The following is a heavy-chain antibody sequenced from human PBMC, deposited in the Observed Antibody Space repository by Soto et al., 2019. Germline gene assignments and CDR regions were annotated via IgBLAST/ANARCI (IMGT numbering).Heavy chain of an antibody. CDR2: IYYSGST. V-gene: IGHV4-59*01. Sequence: SETLSLTCTVSGGSISSYYWIWIRQPPGKGLEWIGYIYYSGSTNYNPSLKSRVTISVDTSKNQFSLKLSSVTAADTAVYYCARGPLYNWNYVDYWGQGTLVTVSS. CDR1: GGSISSYY. CDR3: ARGPLYNWNYVDY. D-gene: IGHD1-20*01. J-gene: IGHJ4*02.